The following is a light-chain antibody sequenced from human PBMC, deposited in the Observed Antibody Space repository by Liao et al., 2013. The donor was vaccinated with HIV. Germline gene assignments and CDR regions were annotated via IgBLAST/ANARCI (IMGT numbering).Light chain of an antibody. Sequence: SYELTQPPSVSVSPGQTASITCSGDQLGNKNICWYQQKPGQSPVLVIYEDDKRPSGIPERFSGSNSGTTATLAISGTQTLDEADYYCQAWDNSNMIFGGGPKLTVL. CDR2: EDD. V-gene: IGLV3-1*01. CDR1: QLGNKN. J-gene: IGLJ2*01. CDR3: QAWDNSNMI.